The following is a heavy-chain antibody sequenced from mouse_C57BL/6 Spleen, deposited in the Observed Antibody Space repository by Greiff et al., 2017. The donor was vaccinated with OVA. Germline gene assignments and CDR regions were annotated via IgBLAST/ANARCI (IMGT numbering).Heavy chain of an antibody. CDR3: ARRDYYGSSYSFDY. CDR2: IYPGSGST. CDR1: GYTFTSYW. Sequence: QVQLQQPGAELVKPEASVKMSCKASGYTFTSYWITWVKQRPGQGLEWIGDIYPGSGSTNYNEKFKSKATLTVDTSSSTAYMQLSSLTSEDSAVYYCARRDYYGSSYSFDYWGQGTTLTVSS. J-gene: IGHJ2*01. D-gene: IGHD1-1*01. V-gene: IGHV1-55*01.